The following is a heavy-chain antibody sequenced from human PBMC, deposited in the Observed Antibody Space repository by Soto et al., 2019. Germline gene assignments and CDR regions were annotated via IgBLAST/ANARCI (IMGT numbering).Heavy chain of an antibody. D-gene: IGHD3-22*01. CDR2: IIPIFCTA. CDR3: ARLYDSSGYYSRGLDY. V-gene: IGHV1-69*12. J-gene: IGHJ4*02. Sequence: QVQLVQSGAEVTKPGSLVKVSCKASGGTFSSYAISWVRQAPGQGIEWMGGIIPIFCTADYAQKYKGRVTNPAAEPTSTGKMELSSLRSEDTAVYYCARLYDSSGYYSRGLDYWGQGTLVTVSS. CDR1: GGTFSSYA.